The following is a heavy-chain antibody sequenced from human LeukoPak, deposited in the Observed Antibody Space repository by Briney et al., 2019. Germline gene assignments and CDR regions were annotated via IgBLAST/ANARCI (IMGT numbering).Heavy chain of an antibody. J-gene: IGHJ4*02. CDR2: ISGSGGST. Sequence: TGGSLRLSCAASGFTFSSYAMSWVRQAPGKGLEWVSAISGSGGSTYYADSVKGRFTISRDNSKNTLYLQMNSLRAEDTAVYYCAKSPRIYDSSGYYEPDYWGQGTLVTVSS. D-gene: IGHD3-22*01. V-gene: IGHV3-23*01. CDR3: AKSPRIYDSSGYYEPDY. CDR1: GFTFSSYA.